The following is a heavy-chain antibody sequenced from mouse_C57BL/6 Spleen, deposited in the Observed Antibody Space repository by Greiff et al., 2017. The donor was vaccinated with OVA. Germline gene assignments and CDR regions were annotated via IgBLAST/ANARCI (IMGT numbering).Heavy chain of an antibody. CDR1: GYTFTDYE. J-gene: IGHJ1*03. CDR2: IDPETGGT. V-gene: IGHV1-15*01. Sequence: QVQLKESGAELVRPGASVTLSCKASGYTFTDYEMHWVKQTPVHGLEWIGAIDPETGGTAYNQKFKGKAILTADKSSSTAYMELRSLTSEDSAVYYCTNYYGSSWNWYFDVWGTGTTVTVSS. D-gene: IGHD1-1*01. CDR3: TNYYGSSWNWYFDV.